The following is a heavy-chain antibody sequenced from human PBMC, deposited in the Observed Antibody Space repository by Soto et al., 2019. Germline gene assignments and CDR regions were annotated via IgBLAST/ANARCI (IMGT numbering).Heavy chain of an antibody. CDR1: GGSISSGGYY. CDR3: ASGWYSSSPNFDY. V-gene: IGHV4-39*01. J-gene: IGHJ4*02. D-gene: IGHD6-6*01. CDR2: IYYSGST. Sequence: SETLSLTCTVSGGSISSGGYYWSWIRQPPGKGLEWIGYIYYSGSTYYNPSLKSRVTISVDTSKNQFSLKLSSVTAADTAVYYCASGWYSSSPNFDYWGQGTLVTVSS.